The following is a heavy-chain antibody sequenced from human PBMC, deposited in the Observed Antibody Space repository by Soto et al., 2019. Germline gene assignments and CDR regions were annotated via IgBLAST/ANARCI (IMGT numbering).Heavy chain of an antibody. V-gene: IGHV3-30-3*01. CDR3: ARDAGLLYYYDSSGYYPDY. CDR2: ISYDGSNK. CDR1: GFTFSSYA. Sequence: PGGSLRLSCAASGFTFSSYAMHWVRQAPGKGLEWVAVISYDGSNKYYADSVKGRFTISRDNSKNTLCLQMNSLRAEDTAVYYCARDAGLLYYYDSSGYYPDYWGQGTLVTVSS. D-gene: IGHD3-22*01. J-gene: IGHJ4*02.